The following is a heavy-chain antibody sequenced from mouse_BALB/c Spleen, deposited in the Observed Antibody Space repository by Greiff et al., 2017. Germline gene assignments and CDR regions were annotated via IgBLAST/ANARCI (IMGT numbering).Heavy chain of an antibody. J-gene: IGHJ2*01. Sequence: VQLQESGAELVRPGTSVKVSCKASGYAFTNYLIEWVKQRPGQGLEWIGVINPGSGGTNYNEKFKGKATLTADKSSSTAYMQLSSLTSDDSAVYFCARWYYGSRGYFDYWGQGTTLTVSS. CDR2: INPGSGGT. CDR3: ARWYYGSRGYFDY. D-gene: IGHD1-1*01. CDR1: GYAFTNYL. V-gene: IGHV1-54*01.